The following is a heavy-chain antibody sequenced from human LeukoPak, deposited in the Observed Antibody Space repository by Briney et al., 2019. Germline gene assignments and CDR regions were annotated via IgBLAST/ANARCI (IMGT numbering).Heavy chain of an antibody. D-gene: IGHD4-11*01. J-gene: IGHJ5*02. CDR1: GGSIRNHF. CDR2: IYYTTNP. Sequence: PSETLSLTCSVSGGSIRNHFWSWMRLPPGKGLEWIGNIYYTTNPNYSPSLASRVTISVDTSKNQLSLNLNSVSAADTAIYYCARDRNYFDAWGQGTRVTVSS. CDR3: ARDRNYFDA. V-gene: IGHV4-59*11.